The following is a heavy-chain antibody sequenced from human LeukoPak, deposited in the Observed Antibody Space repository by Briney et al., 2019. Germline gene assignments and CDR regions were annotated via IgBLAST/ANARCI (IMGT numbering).Heavy chain of an antibody. Sequence: PGGSLRLSCAASGFTFSSYEMNWVRQAPGKGLEWVSYISSSSSYIYYADSVKGRFTISRDNAKNTLYLQMDSLRAEDTAVYYCASDWYHAIDYWGQGTLVAVSS. V-gene: IGHV3-21*05. CDR2: ISSSSSYI. J-gene: IGHJ4*02. CDR3: ASDWYHAIDY. D-gene: IGHD2-2*01. CDR1: GFTFSSYE.